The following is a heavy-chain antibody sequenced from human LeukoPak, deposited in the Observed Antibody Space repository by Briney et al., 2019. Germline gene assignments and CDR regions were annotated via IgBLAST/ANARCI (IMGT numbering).Heavy chain of an antibody. J-gene: IGHJ4*02. Sequence: PSETLSLTCTVSGGSISGYYWTWIRQPPGKGLEWIGYIYDSESTNQNPSLKSRVTISLDTSKNQFSLKLNSVTTADTAVYYCARSRDAYILGHWGQGILVTVSS. V-gene: IGHV4-59*01. CDR1: GGSISGYY. CDR2: IYDSEST. CDR3: ARSRDAYILGH. D-gene: IGHD5-24*01.